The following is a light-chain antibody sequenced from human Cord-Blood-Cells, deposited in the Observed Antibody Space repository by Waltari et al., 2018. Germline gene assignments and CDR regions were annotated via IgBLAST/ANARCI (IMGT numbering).Light chain of an antibody. J-gene: IGLJ3*02. Sequence: QSALTQPASVSGSPGQSITISCTGTSSDVGGYNYVSCYQQHPGKAPKLMIYDVSNRPLGVSNRFSGSKSGNTASLTISGLQAEDEADYYCSSYTSSSTWVFGGGTKLTVL. CDR3: SSYTSSSTWV. V-gene: IGLV2-14*03. CDR2: DVS. CDR1: SSDVGGYNY.